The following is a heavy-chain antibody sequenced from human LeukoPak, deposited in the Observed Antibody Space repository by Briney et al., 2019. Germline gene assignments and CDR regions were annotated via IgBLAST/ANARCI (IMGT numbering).Heavy chain of an antibody. D-gene: IGHD6-13*01. CDR3: ARVQAAEDY. CDR2: IKQDGSEK. J-gene: IGHJ4*02. V-gene: IGHV3-7*01. Sequence: GGSLRLSCAASGFTLSSYWMSWVRQAPGKGLEWVANIKQDGSEKYYVDSVKGRFTISRDNAKNSLYLQMNSLRAEDTAVYYCARVQAAEDYWGQGTLVTVSS. CDR1: GFTLSSYW.